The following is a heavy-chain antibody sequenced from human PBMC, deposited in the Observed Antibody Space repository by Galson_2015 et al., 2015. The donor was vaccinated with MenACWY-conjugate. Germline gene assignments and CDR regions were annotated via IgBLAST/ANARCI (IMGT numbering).Heavy chain of an antibody. Sequence: PALVKPTQTLTLTCTFSGFSLSTSGMCVSWIRQPPGKALEWLALIDWDDDKYYSTSLKTRLTISKDTSKNQVVLTMTNMDPVDTATYYCARMPIVIVPAAIPHYYYGMDVWGQGTTVTVSS. D-gene: IGHD2-2*01. J-gene: IGHJ6*02. CDR3: ARMPIVIVPAAIPHYYYGMDV. V-gene: IGHV2-70*01. CDR1: GFSLSTSGMC. CDR2: IDWDDDK.